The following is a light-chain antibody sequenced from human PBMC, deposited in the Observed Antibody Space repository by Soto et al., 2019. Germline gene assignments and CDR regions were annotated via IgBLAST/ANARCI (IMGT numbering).Light chain of an antibody. V-gene: IGKV3-15*01. CDR3: QQYNKSPIT. Sequence: EILMTQSPSTLSVSPGEGATLSCGASQSVSSDLAWYQQKPGKAPRLLIYYTSTRATGFPARYSGGGSGTEFTLTISSLQSEDSEFYYYQQYNKSPITFGQGTRLEIK. CDR2: YTS. J-gene: IGKJ5*01. CDR1: QSVSSD.